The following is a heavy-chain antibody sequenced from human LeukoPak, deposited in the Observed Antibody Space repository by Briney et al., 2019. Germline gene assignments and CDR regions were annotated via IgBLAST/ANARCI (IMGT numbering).Heavy chain of an antibody. CDR1: GGSISSYY. Sequence: SETLSLTCTVSGGSISSYYWSWIRQPPGKGLEWIGYIYYSGSTNYNPSLKSRVTISVNTSKNQFSLKLSSVTAADTAVYYCAREIVATIGYGMDVWGQGTTVTVSS. V-gene: IGHV4-59*01. CDR3: AREIVATIGYGMDV. J-gene: IGHJ6*02. CDR2: IYYSGST. D-gene: IGHD5-12*01.